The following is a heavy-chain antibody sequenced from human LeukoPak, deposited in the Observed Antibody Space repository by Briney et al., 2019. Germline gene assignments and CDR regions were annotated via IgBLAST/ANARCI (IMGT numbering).Heavy chain of an antibody. CDR2: INHRGST. D-gene: IGHD6-6*01. CDR3: ARGRGAARFVTIEFDY. V-gene: IGHV4-34*01. CDR1: GGSFSGYH. J-gene: IGHJ4*02. Sequence: SETLSLTCAVYGGSFSGYHWSWIRQPPGKGLEWIGEINHRGSTNYNPSLKSRVTMSVDTSKNQLSLKLSSVTAADTAVYYCARGRGAARFVTIEFDYWGQGALVTVSS.